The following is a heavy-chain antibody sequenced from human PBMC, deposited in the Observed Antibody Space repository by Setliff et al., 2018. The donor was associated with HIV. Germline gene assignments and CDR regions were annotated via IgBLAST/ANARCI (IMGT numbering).Heavy chain of an antibody. V-gene: IGHV4-31*03. CDR3: TRDRYANGWLYFDY. CDR1: GGSISSGDYH. Sequence: SATLSLTCTVSGGSISSGDYHWSWIRQHPGEGLEWIAYIQYSERTNFNPSLKSRVTISVDTSKNQFSLKLNSVTAADSAVYFCTRDRYANGWLYFDYWGPGMLVTVSS. D-gene: IGHD2-2*01. CDR2: IQYSERT. J-gene: IGHJ4*02.